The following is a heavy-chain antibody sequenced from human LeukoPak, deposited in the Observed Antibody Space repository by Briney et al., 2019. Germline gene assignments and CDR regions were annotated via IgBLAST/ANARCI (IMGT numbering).Heavy chain of an antibody. V-gene: IGHV3-7*01. Sequence: GGSLRLSCAASGFTFSDYYMSWVRQAPGKGLEWVANIKQDGSEKYYVDSVKGRFTISRDNARNSLYLQMNSLRAEDTAVYYCARDPPGDYYYYGMDVWGQGTTVTVSS. CDR2: IKQDGSEK. D-gene: IGHD4-17*01. CDR3: ARDPPGDYYYYGMDV. J-gene: IGHJ6*02. CDR1: GFTFSDYY.